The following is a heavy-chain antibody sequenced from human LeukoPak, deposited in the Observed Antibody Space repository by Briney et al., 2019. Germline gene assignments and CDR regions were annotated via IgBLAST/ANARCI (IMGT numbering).Heavy chain of an antibody. J-gene: IGHJ4*02. CDR2: ASYSGGT. Sequence: SETLSLTCSVSGGSVTGGGYYWSWIRQHPGKGLEWIGFASYSGGTYYNPSLMSRITISVDRSQNQFSLRMRDVTAADTAVYYCTREDRPYCPFAYWGQGVLVTVSS. CDR1: GGSVTGGGYY. V-gene: IGHV4-31*03. D-gene: IGHD1-26*01. CDR3: TREDRPYCPFAY.